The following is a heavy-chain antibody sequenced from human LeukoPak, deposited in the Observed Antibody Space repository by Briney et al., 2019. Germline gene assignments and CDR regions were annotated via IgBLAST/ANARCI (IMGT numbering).Heavy chain of an antibody. CDR2: MYISGST. D-gene: IGHD1-26*01. Sequence: PSETLSLTCTVSGVSITNYYWAWIRQPAGKGLEWIGRMYISGSTNYNPSLKSRVSISIDKTNNQFSLKLRSVTAADTAVYYCVRDYLVGAPLDSWGQGTLVTVSS. CDR1: GVSITNYY. CDR3: VRDYLVGAPLDS. V-gene: IGHV4-4*07. J-gene: IGHJ4*02.